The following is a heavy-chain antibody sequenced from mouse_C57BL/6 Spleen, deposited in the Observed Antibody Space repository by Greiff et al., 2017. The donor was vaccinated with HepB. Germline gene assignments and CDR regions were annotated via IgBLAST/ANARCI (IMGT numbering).Heavy chain of an antibody. CDR1: GYTFTSYG. CDR2: IYPRSGNT. D-gene: IGHD1-1*01. CDR3: ARKVGITTVVATPYFDY. Sequence: VKLMESGAELARPGASVKLSCKASGYTFTSYGISWVKQRTGQGLEWIGEIYPRSGNTYYNEKFKGKATLTADKSSSTAYMELRSLTSEDSAVYFCARKVGITTVVATPYFDYWGQGTTLTVSS. J-gene: IGHJ2*01. V-gene: IGHV1-81*01.